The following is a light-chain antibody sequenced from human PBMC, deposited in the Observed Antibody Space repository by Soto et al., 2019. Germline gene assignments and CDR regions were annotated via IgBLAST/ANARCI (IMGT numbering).Light chain of an antibody. CDR2: GAS. Sequence: EIVLTQSPGTLSLSPGERATLSCRASQSVSSNYLAWYQQTPGQAPRLLIYGASSRATGIPDRFSGRGSGTDFTLTISRLEPEDFAVYYCQQYGSSPRTFGQGTKLEIK. V-gene: IGKV3-20*01. CDR3: QQYGSSPRT. CDR1: QSVSSNY. J-gene: IGKJ2*01.